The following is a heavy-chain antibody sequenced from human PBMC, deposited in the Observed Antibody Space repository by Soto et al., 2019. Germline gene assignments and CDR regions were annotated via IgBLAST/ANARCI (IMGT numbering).Heavy chain of an antibody. CDR2: ISGSGGRT. CDR3: ACYYGSGRYSFDY. D-gene: IGHD3-10*01. V-gene: IGHV3-23*01. CDR1: GFTFSNYA. J-gene: IGHJ4*02. Sequence: EVQLLESGGGLVQPGGSLRLSCAASGFTFSNYAMSWVRQAPGKGLEWVSAISGSGGRTYYADPVKGRFTISRDNSKNTLYLHMHSLRAEDTAVYYWACYYGSGRYSFDYWGQGTLVTVSS.